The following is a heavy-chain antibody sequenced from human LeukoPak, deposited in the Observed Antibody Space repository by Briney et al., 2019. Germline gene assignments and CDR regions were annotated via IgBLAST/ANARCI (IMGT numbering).Heavy chain of an antibody. D-gene: IGHD2-15*01. J-gene: IGHJ4*02. CDR1: GFTFSSYW. V-gene: IGHV3-7*03. CDR2: IKQDGSEK. CDR3: AKSRGSSCYSCFDC. Sequence: GGSLRLSCAASGFTFSSYWMSWVRQAPGKGLEWVANIKQDGSEKYYVDSVKGRFTISRDNAKNSLYLQMNSLRAEDTAVYYCAKSRGSSCYSCFDCWGQGTLVTVSS.